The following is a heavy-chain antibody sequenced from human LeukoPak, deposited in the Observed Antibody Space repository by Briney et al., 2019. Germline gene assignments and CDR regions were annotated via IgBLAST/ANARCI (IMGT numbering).Heavy chain of an antibody. CDR1: GFTFSSYW. CDR2: ISTDASST. D-gene: IGHD2-2*01. CDR3: ATLDYIGYCSSTSCDEGYTWFDP. Sequence: GGSLRLSCAGSGFTFSSYWMHWVRQAPGKGLVWVSRISTDASSTTYADSVKGRFTTTRDNAKDTLYLQMNNLRAADTAVYYCATLDYIGYCSSTSCDEGYTWFDPWGQGTLVTVSS. J-gene: IGHJ5*02. V-gene: IGHV3-74*01.